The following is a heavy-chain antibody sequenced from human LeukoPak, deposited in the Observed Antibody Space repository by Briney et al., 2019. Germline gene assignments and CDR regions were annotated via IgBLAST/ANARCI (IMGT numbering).Heavy chain of an antibody. J-gene: IGHJ4*02. Sequence: GGSLRLSCAASGFTFSDFGMHWVRQAPGQGLEWVTFIPYDGSNKYYADSVKGRFTISRDNSKNTLYLQMNSLRAEDTAVYYCAKTREGVYYDSSGLGFDYWGQGTLVTVSS. CDR1: GFTFSDFG. D-gene: IGHD3-22*01. CDR2: IPYDGSNK. V-gene: IGHV3-30*02. CDR3: AKTREGVYYDSSGLGFDY.